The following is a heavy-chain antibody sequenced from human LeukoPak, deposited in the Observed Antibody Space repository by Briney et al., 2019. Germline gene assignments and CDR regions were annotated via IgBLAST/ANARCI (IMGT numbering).Heavy chain of an antibody. Sequence: GGSLRLSCAASGFTFSTYSMTWVRQAPGKGLEWVSSIYNSGDKTYYADSVKGRFTVSRDNSKNTLYLQMNSLRAEDTAIYYCAKDVVPDTGWDLDYWGQGTLVTVSS. V-gene: IGHV3-23*01. CDR3: AKDVVPDTGWDLDY. D-gene: IGHD6-19*01. CDR2: IYNSGDKT. CDR1: GFTFSTYS. J-gene: IGHJ4*02.